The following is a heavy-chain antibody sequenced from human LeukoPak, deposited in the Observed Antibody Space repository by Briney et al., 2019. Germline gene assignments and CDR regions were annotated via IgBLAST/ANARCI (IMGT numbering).Heavy chain of an antibody. CDR3: AILYSGSYYFDY. CDR2: FDPEDGET. V-gene: IGHV1-24*01. D-gene: IGHD1-26*01. J-gene: IGHJ4*02. Sequence: ASVKVSCKVSGYTLTELSMHWVRQAPGKGLEWMGGFDPEDGETIYAQKFQGRVTMTEDTSTDTAYMELSSLRSEDTAVYYCAILYSGSYYFDYWGQGTLDTVSS. CDR1: GYTLTELS.